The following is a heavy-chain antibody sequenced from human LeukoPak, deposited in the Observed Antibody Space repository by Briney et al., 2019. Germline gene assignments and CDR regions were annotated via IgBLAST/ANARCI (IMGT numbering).Heavy chain of an antibody. CDR1: GGSNSSYY. CDR3: ASYHPNWNYAFDY. V-gene: IGHV4-59*01. J-gene: IGHJ4*02. CDR2: IYYSGST. Sequence: SKTLSLTCTVSGGSNSSYYWSWIRQPPGKGLEWIGYIYYSGSTNYNPSLKSRVTISVDTSKNQFSLKLSSVTAADTAVYYCASYHPNWNYAFDYWGQGTLVTVSS. D-gene: IGHD1-7*01.